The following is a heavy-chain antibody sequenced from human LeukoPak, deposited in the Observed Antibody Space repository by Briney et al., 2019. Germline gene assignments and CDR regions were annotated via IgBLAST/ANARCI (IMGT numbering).Heavy chain of an antibody. CDR3: ARGLKSIAARLTRKSYYFDY. D-gene: IGHD6-6*01. CDR1: GYTFTSYY. CDR2: VNPNSGNT. V-gene: IGHV1-8*02. J-gene: IGHJ4*02. Sequence: ASVKVSCKASGYTFTSYYMHWVRQATGQGLEWMGWVNPNSGNTGYAQKFQGRVTMTRNTSISTAYMELSSLRSEDTAVYYCARGLKSIAARLTRKSYYFDYWGQGTLVTVSS.